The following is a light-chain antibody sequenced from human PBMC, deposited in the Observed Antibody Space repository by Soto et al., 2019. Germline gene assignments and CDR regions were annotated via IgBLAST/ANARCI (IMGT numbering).Light chain of an antibody. CDR3: QQNSSSRSWT. V-gene: IGKV3-20*01. Sequence: EIVLTQSPGTLSLSPGERATLSCRASQSINGNFLVWYQQQLGQAPRLLIFAASSRATGIPDRFSGSGSGTDFTLTISRLEPEDFALYFCQQNSSSRSWTFGQGTKVDIK. CDR2: AAS. J-gene: IGKJ1*01. CDR1: QSINGNF.